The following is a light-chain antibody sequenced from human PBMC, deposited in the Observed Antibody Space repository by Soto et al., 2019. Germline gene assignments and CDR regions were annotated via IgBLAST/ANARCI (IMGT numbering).Light chain of an antibody. CDR1: QGISSW. CDR2: AAS. V-gene: IGKV1-12*01. J-gene: IGKJ4*01. Sequence: DIQMTQSPSSVSAYVGDRVTITCRSSQGISSWLAWFQQKPGEPPRLLIYAASSLHTGVPSRFSGSGSGTDFTLTISSLQPEDFATYYCQQGNSFPLTFGGGTKVESK. CDR3: QQGNSFPLT.